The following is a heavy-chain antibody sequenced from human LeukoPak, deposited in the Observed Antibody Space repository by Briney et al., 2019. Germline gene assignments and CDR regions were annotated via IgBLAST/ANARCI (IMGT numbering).Heavy chain of an antibody. D-gene: IGHD3-10*01. CDR2: IIPIFGTA. V-gene: IGHV1-69*06. Sequence: SVKVSCKASGGTFSSYAISWVRQAPGQGLEWMGGIIPIFGTANYAQKFQGRVTITADKSTSTAYMELSSLRSEDTAVYYCPRVEYYGSGSYYSRWKENYYYGMDVWGKGTTVTVSS. J-gene: IGHJ6*04. CDR3: PRVEYYGSGSYYSRWKENYYYGMDV. CDR1: GGTFSSYA.